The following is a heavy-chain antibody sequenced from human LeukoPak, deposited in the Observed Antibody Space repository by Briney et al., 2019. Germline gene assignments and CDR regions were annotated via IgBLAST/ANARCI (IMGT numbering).Heavy chain of an antibody. CDR2: IIPIFGTA. Sequence: SVKVSCKVSGYTLTELSMHWVRQAPGKGLEWMGGIIPIFGTANYAQKFQGRVTITVDESTSTAYMELSSLRSEDTAVYYCARGDRDCSSTSCYTGYYYYMDVWGKGTTVTVSS. CDR3: ARGDRDCSSTSCYTGYYYYMDV. V-gene: IGHV1-69*13. D-gene: IGHD2-2*02. J-gene: IGHJ6*03. CDR1: GYTLTELS.